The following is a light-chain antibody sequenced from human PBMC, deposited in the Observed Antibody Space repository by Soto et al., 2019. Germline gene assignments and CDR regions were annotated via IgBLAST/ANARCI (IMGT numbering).Light chain of an antibody. Sequence: TVMTQSPLSLPVTPGEPASISCKSSQSLPHSNGYNYVDWYLQKPGQSPQLLISLASNRASGVPDRFSGSGSGTDFTLKISRVEAEDVVVYYSMQPLQAPPTFGQGTKVEI. V-gene: IGKV2-28*01. J-gene: IGKJ1*01. CDR3: MQPLQAPPT. CDR1: QSLPHSNGYNY. CDR2: LAS.